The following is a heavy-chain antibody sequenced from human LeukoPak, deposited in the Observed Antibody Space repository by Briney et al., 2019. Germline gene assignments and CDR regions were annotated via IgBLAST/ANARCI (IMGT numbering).Heavy chain of an antibody. CDR1: GFTFSSYS. CDR2: ISSSSSYI. CDR3: ARDXAXSGXSRLYYYYYMDV. D-gene: IGHD3-3*01. J-gene: IGHJ6*03. Sequence: GGSLRLSCAASGFTFSSYSMNWVRQAPGKGLEWVSSISSSSSYIYYADSVKGRFTISRDNAKNSLYLQMNSLRAEDTAVYYCARDXAXSGXSRLYYYYYMDVWGKGTTVTVSS. V-gene: IGHV3-21*01.